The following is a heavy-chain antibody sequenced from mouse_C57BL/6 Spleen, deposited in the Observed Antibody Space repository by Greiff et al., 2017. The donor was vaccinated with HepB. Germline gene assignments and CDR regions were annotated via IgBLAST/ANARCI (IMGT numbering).Heavy chain of an antibody. CDR3: ARAEDYDGQYYAMDY. Sequence: VQLQQSDAELVKPGASVKISCKVSGYTFTDHTIHWMKQRPEQGLEWIGYIYPRDGSTKYNEKFKGKATLTADKSSSTAYMQLNSLTSEDSAVYFCARAEDYDGQYYAMDYWGQGTSVTVSS. CDR2: IYPRDGST. CDR1: GYTFTDHT. J-gene: IGHJ4*01. V-gene: IGHV1-78*01. D-gene: IGHD2-4*01.